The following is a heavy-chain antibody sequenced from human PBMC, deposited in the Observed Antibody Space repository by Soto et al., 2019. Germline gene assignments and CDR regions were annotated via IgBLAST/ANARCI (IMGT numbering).Heavy chain of an antibody. CDR1: GFTFSTYA. Sequence: PGGSLRLSCAASGFTFSTYAMSWVRQAPGKGLEWVSAISGSGGSTYYADSVKGRFTISRDNSKNTLYLQMNSLRAEDTAVYYCARKVAVAALYYYGMDVCGQGTTVTVSS. CDR2: ISGSGGST. J-gene: IGHJ6*02. CDR3: ARKVAVAALYYYGMDV. D-gene: IGHD6-19*01. V-gene: IGHV3-23*01.